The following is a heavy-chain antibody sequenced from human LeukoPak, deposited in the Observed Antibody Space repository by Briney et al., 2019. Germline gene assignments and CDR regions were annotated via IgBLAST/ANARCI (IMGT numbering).Heavy chain of an antibody. D-gene: IGHD3-10*01. CDR3: ARVRRRVYYGSGSYPPYYFDY. CDR1: GGSFSGYY. J-gene: IGHJ4*02. CDR2: INHSGST. V-gene: IGHV4-34*01. Sequence: SETLSLTCAVYGGSFSGYYWSWIRQPPGKGLEWIGEINHSGSTNYNPSLKSRVTISVDTSKNQFSLKLSSVTAADTAVYYCARVRRRVYYGSGSYPPYYFDYWGQGTLVTVSS.